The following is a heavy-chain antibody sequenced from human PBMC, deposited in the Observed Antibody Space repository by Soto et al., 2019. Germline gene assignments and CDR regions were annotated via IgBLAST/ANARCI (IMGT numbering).Heavy chain of an antibody. CDR2: IKQDGSEK. D-gene: IGHD2-2*01. CDR3: ARDRCYGAIDY. J-gene: IGHJ4*02. Sequence: EVQLMESGGGLVQPGGSLRLSCAASGFNFGASWMAWVRQAPGKGLEWVADIKQDGSEKNYVDSVKGRVTISRDDAKNSLYPQMNSLRAEDTAVYYCARDRCYGAIDYWGLGTLVTVSS. CDR1: GFNFGASW. V-gene: IGHV3-7*01.